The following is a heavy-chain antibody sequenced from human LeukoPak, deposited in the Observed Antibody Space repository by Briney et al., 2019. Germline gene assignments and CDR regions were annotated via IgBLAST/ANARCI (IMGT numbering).Heavy chain of an antibody. J-gene: IGHJ4*02. Sequence: SETLSLXCTVSGGSISSYYWSWIRLPPGKGLESIGYIYYSGSTNYNPSLKSRVTISVDTSKNEFSLKLSSVTAADTAVYYCAREVAAAGPDYFDYWGQGTLVTVSS. CDR2: IYYSGST. D-gene: IGHD6-13*01. CDR1: GGSISSYY. V-gene: IGHV4-59*01. CDR3: AREVAAAGPDYFDY.